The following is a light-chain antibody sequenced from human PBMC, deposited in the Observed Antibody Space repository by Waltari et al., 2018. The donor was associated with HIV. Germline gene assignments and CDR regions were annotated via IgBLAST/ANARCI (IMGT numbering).Light chain of an antibody. J-gene: IGLJ3*02. CDR1: ALPKKY. Sequence: SYELTQPPSVSVSPGQTARITCSGDALPKKYAFWYQQKAGQAPVVVIYKDSERPSGIPERFSGSSSGTTVTLTISGVQAEDEADYYCQSSDISRVFGGGTKLTVL. V-gene: IGLV3-25*03. CDR2: KDS. CDR3: QSSDISRV.